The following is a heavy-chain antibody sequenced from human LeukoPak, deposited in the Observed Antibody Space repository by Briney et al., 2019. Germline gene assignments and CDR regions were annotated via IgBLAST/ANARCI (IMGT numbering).Heavy chain of an antibody. Sequence: PSETLSLTCTVSGGSISSYYWSWIRQPAGKGLEWIGRLYSSGSITYNPSLESRVTMSLDTSKNQFSLKLYSVTAADTAVYYCARDHGGPLDYWGQGTLVTVSS. V-gene: IGHV4-4*07. CDR2: LYSSGSI. J-gene: IGHJ4*02. D-gene: IGHD3-16*01. CDR1: GGSISSYY. CDR3: ARDHGGPLDY.